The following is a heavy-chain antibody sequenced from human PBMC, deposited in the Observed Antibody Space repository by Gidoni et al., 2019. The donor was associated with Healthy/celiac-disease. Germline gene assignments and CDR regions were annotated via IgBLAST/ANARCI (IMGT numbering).Heavy chain of an antibody. V-gene: IGHV3-33*01. Sequence: QVQLVESGGGGVQPGRSRRRACAASGCTCRCYGMPWVRPAPGKGLEWGAVRWYDGSNKYYAASVKGRFTISRDNSKNTLYLQMNSLRAEDTAVYYCARVGRTGDLFHTDYWGQGTLVTVSS. CDR1: GCTCRCYG. CDR2: RWYDGSNK. D-gene: IGHD7-27*01. J-gene: IGHJ4*02. CDR3: ARVGRTGDLFHTDY.